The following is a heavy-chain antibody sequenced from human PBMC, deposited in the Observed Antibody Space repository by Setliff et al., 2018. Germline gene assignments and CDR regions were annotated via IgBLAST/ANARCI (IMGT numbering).Heavy chain of an antibody. D-gene: IGHD3-16*01. V-gene: IGHV4-59*11. J-gene: IGHJ4*02. Sequence: SETLSLTCTVSGGSITSHYWSWIRQPPGKGLEWIGYIYYSGSTYYSPSLKSRVTISVDTSKNQFSLKLSSVTAADTAVYYCARVRDYEIDYWGQGTLVTAPQ. CDR2: IYYSGST. CDR3: ARVRDYEIDY. CDR1: GGSITSHY.